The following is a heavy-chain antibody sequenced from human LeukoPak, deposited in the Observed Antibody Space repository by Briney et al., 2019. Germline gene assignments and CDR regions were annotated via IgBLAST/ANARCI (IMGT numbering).Heavy chain of an antibody. CDR2: ISGSGGST. D-gene: IGHD2-21*02. CDR3: AKLPLVVVTAIHFDY. Sequence: GGSLRLSCAASGFTFSSYAMSWVRQAPGKGLEWVSAISGSGGSTYYADSVKGRFTISRDNSNNTLYLQMNSLRAEDTAVYYCAKLPLVVVTAIHFDYWGQGTLVTVSS. CDR1: GFTFSSYA. J-gene: IGHJ4*02. V-gene: IGHV3-23*01.